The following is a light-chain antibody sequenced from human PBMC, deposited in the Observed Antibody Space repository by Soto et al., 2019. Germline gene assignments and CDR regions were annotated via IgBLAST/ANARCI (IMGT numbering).Light chain of an antibody. J-gene: IGKJ3*01. CDR3: QQTHSLPLS. Sequence: IQMTQSPSSVSASVGDRVTMTCRASQGVGGWLAWYQQKPGKVPKLLIYATPSLHSGVPSRFSGSGSGTDFTLSISSLQPEDFATYYCQQTHSLPLSFGPGTKVDIK. V-gene: IGKV1-12*01. CDR2: ATP. CDR1: QGVGGW.